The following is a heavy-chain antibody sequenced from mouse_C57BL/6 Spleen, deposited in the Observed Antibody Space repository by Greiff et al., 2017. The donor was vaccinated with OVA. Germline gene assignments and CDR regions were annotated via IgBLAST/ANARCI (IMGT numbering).Heavy chain of an antibody. Sequence: VKLMESGAELAKPGASVKLSCKASGYTFTSYWMHWVKQRPGQGLEWIGYINPSSGYTKYNQKFKDKATLTADKSSSTAYMQLSSLTYEDSAVYYCAPTVVATYYAMDYWGQGTSVTVSS. V-gene: IGHV1-7*01. CDR3: APTVVATYYAMDY. CDR1: GYTFTSYW. CDR2: INPSSGYT. D-gene: IGHD1-1*01. J-gene: IGHJ4*01.